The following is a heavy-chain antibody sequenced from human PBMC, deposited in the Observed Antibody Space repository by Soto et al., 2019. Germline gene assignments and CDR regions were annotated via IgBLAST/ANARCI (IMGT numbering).Heavy chain of an antibody. D-gene: IGHD3-9*01. CDR1: GGTFSSYA. CDR2: TIPIFDTT. J-gene: IGHJ4*02. CDR3: ARDRGYDILTGYTYSHYFDY. V-gene: IGHV1-69*13. Sequence: SVKVSCKASGGTFSSYAINWVRQAPGQGLEWMGGTIPIFDTTNYAQKFQGRVTITADESTSTAYMELSSLKSEDTAVYYCARDRGYDILTGYTYSHYFDYWGQGTLVTVSS.